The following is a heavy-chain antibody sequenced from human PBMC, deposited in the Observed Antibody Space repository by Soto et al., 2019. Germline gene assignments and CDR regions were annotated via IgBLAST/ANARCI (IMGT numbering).Heavy chain of an antibody. J-gene: IGHJ4*02. D-gene: IGHD1-26*01. CDR2: IYSGGST. Sequence: GGSLRLSCAASGFTVSSNYMSWVRRAPGKGLEWVSVIYSGGSTYYADSVKGRFTISRDNSKNTLYLQMNSLRAEDTAVYYCARDSGSYFPPYFDYWGQGTLVTVSS. CDR3: ARDSGSYFPPYFDY. CDR1: GFTVSSNY. V-gene: IGHV3-53*01.